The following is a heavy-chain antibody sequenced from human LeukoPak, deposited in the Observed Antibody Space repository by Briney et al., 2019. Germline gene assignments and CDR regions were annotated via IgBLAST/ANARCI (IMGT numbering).Heavy chain of an antibody. Sequence: ASVKVSCKASGYTFTGYYMHWVRQAPGQGLEWMGWINPNSGGTNYAQKFQGRVTMTRDASISTAFMDLSSLRSDDTAVYYCGRDGANSGIGYWGQGTLVTVPS. CDR3: GRDGANSGIGY. V-gene: IGHV1-2*02. CDR1: GYTFTGYY. D-gene: IGHD4-23*01. J-gene: IGHJ4*02. CDR2: INPNSGGT.